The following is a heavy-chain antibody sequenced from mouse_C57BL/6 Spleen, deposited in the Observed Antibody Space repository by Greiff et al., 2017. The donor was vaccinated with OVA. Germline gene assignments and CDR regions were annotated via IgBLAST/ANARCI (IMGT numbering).Heavy chain of an antibody. V-gene: IGHV1-80*01. CDR2: IYPGDGDT. J-gene: IGHJ4*01. Sequence: VQLQQSRAELVKPGASVKISCKASGYAFSSYWMNWVKQRPGKGLEWIGQIYPGDGDTNYNGKFKGKATLTADKSSSTAYMQLSSLTSEDSAVYFCARGSDYYAMDYWGQGTSVTVSS. CDR3: ARGSDYYAMDY. CDR1: GYAFSSYW.